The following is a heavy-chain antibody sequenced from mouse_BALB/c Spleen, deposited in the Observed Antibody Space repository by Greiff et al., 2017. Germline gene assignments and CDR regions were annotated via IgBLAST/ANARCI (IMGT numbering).Heavy chain of an antibody. Sequence: VQLKESGAELVKPGASVKLSCTASGFNIKDTYMHWVKQRPEQGLEWIGRIDPANGNTKYDPKFQGKATITADTSSNTAYLQLSSLTSEDTAVYYCARSGSGYSLFAYWGQGTLVTVSA. CDR1: GFNIKDTY. CDR3: ARSGSGYSLFAY. J-gene: IGHJ3*01. V-gene: IGHV14-3*02. CDR2: IDPANGNT. D-gene: IGHD3-1*01.